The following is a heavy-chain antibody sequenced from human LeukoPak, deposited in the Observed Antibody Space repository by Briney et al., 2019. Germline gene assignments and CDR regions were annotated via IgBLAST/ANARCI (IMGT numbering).Heavy chain of an antibody. CDR1: GGTFSSYA. CDR3: ARERYYGSGSDHL. D-gene: IGHD3-10*01. V-gene: IGHV1-69*13. J-gene: IGHJ4*02. Sequence: SVTVSFKASGGTFSSYAISWVRQAPGQGLEWMGGIIPIFGTANYAQKFQGRVTITADESTSTAYMELSSLRAEDTAVYYCARERYYGSGSDHLWGQGTLVTVSS. CDR2: IIPIFGTA.